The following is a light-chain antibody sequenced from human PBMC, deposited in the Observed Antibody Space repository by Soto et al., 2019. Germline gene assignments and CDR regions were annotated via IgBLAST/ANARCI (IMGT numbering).Light chain of an antibody. J-gene: IGKJ5*01. CDR1: QGISSA. CDR3: HQFNNYPIT. Sequence: AIQLTQSPSSLSASVGDRVTINCRASQGISSALAWYQQKPGKAPKLLIYDASSLESGVPSRFSCSGSGTDFTLTISSLQPEDFATYYFHQFNNYPITFGQGTRLEIK. CDR2: DAS. V-gene: IGKV1D-13*01.